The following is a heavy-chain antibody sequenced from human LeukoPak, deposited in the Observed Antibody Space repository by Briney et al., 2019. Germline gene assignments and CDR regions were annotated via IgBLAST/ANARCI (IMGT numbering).Heavy chain of an antibody. CDR1: GFTLSSYA. CDR2: ISSSAISI. J-gene: IGHJ4*02. V-gene: IGHV3-21*06. Sequence: GGSLRLSCAASGFTLSSYAMHWVRQAPGKGLEWVSSISSSAISIYYADSLRGRFTISRDNAKNFLYLQMNSLRAEDTAVYYCAREYDVLTAGLDFWGQGTLVTVSS. D-gene: IGHD3/OR15-3a*01. CDR3: AREYDVLTAGLDF.